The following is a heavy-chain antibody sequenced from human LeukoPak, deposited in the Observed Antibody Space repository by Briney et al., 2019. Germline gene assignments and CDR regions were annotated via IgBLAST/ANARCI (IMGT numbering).Heavy chain of an antibody. CDR1: GFTFSSYW. CDR2: IKQDGSEK. D-gene: IGHD3-10*01. J-gene: IGHJ3*02. CDR3: ATLQVYYYGSGSYDDAFDI. V-gene: IGHV3-7*01. Sequence: SGGSLRLSCAASGFTFSSYWMSWVRQAPGKGLEWVANIKQDGSEKYYVDSVKGRFTISRDNAKNSLYLQMNSLRAEDTAVYYCATLQVYYYGSGSYDDAFDIWVQGTMVTVSS.